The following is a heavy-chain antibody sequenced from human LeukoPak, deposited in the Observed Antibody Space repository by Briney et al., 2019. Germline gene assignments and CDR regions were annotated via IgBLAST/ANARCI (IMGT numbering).Heavy chain of an antibody. CDR1: GFTFSSYA. CDR2: ISGSGGST. V-gene: IGHV3-23*01. J-gene: IGHJ4*02. CDR3: AKTDDSSGYYYAFFDY. Sequence: PGGSLRLSCAASGFTFSSYAMSWVRQAPGKELEWVSAISGSGGSTYYADSVKGRFTISRDNSKNTLYLQMNSLRAEDTAVYYCAKTDDSSGYYYAFFDYWGQGTLVTVSS. D-gene: IGHD3-22*01.